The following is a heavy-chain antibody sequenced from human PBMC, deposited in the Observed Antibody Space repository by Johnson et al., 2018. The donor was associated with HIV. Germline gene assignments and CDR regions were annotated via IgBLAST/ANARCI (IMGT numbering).Heavy chain of an antibody. D-gene: IGHD3-22*01. CDR1: GFTFSHYG. Sequence: QVQLVESGGGVVQPGRSLTLSCAASGFTFSHYGMHWVRQAPGKGLEWVTIISYDGSNKYYVDSMKGRFTISRDNAKNSLYLQMNSLRAEDTAVYYCARAGLTYYYDSSGYYWGAFDIWGQGTMVTVSS. V-gene: IGHV3-30*03. CDR2: ISYDGSNK. CDR3: ARAGLTYYYDSSGYYWGAFDI. J-gene: IGHJ3*02.